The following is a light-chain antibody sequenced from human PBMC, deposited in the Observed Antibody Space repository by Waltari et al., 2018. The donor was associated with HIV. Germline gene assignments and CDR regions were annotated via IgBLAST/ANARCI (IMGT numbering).Light chain of an antibody. CDR3: SSYITGSPFV. CDR2: DVT. J-gene: IGLJ2*01. CDR1: SSDIGGSTS. Sequence: LTQPASVSGSPGQSITISCTGTSSDIGGSTSVSWYQHHPGKAPKLIIYDVTERPTGIPNRFSGSKSDNTASLTISGLQTEDEADFYCSSYITGSPFVFGGGTKVTVL. V-gene: IGLV2-14*03.